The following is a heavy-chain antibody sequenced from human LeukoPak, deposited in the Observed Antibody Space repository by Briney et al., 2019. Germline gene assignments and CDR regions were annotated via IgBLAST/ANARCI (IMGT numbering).Heavy chain of an antibody. Sequence: PGGSLRPSCAASGFTFSSYEMNWVRQAPGKGLEWVSYISSSGSTIYYADSVKGRFTISRDNAKNSLYLQMNSLRAEDTAVYYCARVEYYGSGSYFSEFYGNKYYFDYWGQGTLVTVSS. CDR2: ISSSGSTI. J-gene: IGHJ4*02. CDR3: ARVEYYGSGSYFSEFYGNKYYFDY. D-gene: IGHD3-10*01. V-gene: IGHV3-48*03. CDR1: GFTFSSYE.